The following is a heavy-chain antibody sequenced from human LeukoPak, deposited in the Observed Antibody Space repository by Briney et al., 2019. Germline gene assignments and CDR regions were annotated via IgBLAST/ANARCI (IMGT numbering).Heavy chain of an antibody. D-gene: IGHD1-26*01. CDR2: IIPIFGTA. CDR3: ARTNLGGFDY. CDR1: GYTFTSYD. V-gene: IGHV1-69*05. J-gene: IGHJ4*02. Sequence: SVKVSCKASGYTFTSYDINWVRQATGQGLEWMGGIIPIFGTANYAQKFQGRVTITTDESTSTAYMELSSLRSEDTAVYYCARTNLGGFDYWGQGTLVTVSS.